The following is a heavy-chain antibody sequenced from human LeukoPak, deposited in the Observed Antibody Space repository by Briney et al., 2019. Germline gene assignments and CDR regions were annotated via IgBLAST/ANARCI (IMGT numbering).Heavy chain of an antibody. D-gene: IGHD1-26*01. Sequence: SQTLSLTCTVSGDSISSGTYYWSWIRQHPGKGLEWIGYIYYSGSTYYNPSLKSRVTISIDTSKNQFSLKLSSVTAADTAVYYCARAGVYSGSYFDYWGQGTLVTVSS. J-gene: IGHJ4*02. V-gene: IGHV4-31*03. CDR1: GDSISSGTYY. CDR2: IYYSGST. CDR3: ARAGVYSGSYFDY.